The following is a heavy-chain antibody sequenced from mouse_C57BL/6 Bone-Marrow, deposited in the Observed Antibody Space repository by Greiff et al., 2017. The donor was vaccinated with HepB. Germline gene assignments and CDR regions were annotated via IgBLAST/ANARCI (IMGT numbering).Heavy chain of an antibody. CDR2: IYPRSGNT. CDR1: GYTFTSYG. D-gene: IGHD4-1*01. CDR3: AINWDAWFAY. Sequence: QVQLQQSGAELARPGASVKLSCKASGYTFTSYGISWVKQRTGQGLEWIGEIYPRSGNTYYNEKFKGKAKLTADKSSSTAYMELRSLTSEDSAVYFCAINWDAWFAYWGQGTLVTVSA. J-gene: IGHJ3*01. V-gene: IGHV1-81*01.